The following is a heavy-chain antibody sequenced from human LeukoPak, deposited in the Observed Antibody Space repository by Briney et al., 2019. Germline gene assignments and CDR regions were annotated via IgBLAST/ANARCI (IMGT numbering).Heavy chain of an antibody. CDR3: ARGSLMTDVVVLPARYAFDI. J-gene: IGHJ3*02. CDR1: GRSIRTYY. V-gene: IGHV4-4*07. D-gene: IGHD2-2*01. CDR2: VHTTGNT. Sequence: SETLSLTCTVSGRSIRTYYWSWLRQPAGKGLEWIGRVHTTGNTNYDRSLSCRVAMSVDTPKNQFSLRLTSVTAADTAMYYCARGSLMTDVVVLPARYAFDIWGRGTMVTFSS.